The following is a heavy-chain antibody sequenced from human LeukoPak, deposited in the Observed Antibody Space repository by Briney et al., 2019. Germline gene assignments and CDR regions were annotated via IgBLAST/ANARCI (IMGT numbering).Heavy chain of an antibody. CDR2: IYYSGST. D-gene: IGHD3-22*01. V-gene: IGHV4-59*01. Sequence: SETLSLTCTVSGGSISSYYWSWIRQPPGKGLEWIGYIYYSGSTNYNPSLKSRVTISVDTSKNQISLKLSSVTAADTAVYYCAIVRPYYYDSSGYSYAFDIWGQGTMVTVSS. J-gene: IGHJ3*02. CDR3: AIVRPYYYDSSGYSYAFDI. CDR1: GGSISSYY.